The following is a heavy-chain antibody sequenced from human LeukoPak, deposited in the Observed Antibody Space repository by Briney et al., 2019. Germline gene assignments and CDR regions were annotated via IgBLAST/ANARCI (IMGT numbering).Heavy chain of an antibody. CDR3: ARERSYDYGDTDAFFT. CDR1: GFTFSSYS. V-gene: IGHV3-21*01. D-gene: IGHD4-17*01. J-gene: IGHJ3*02. CDR2: ISNNSSYT. Sequence: PGGSLRLSCAASGFTFSSYSMNWVRQAPGKGLEWVSSISNNSSYTYYADSVKGRFTISRDNAKNSLYLQMNSLRAEDTAVYCCARERSYDYGDTDAFFTWGQGAMVTASS.